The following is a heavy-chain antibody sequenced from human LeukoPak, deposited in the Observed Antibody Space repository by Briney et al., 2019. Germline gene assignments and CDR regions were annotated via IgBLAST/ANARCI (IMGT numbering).Heavy chain of an antibody. D-gene: IGHD4-17*01. V-gene: IGHV1-24*01. Sequence: GASVKVSCKVSGYTLSDLAMHCVRQAPGKGLEWMGGLHPEDGEAIYAQPLQGRVTMTEDTSTDTAYMELSSLRSDDTAVYYCATRNFGDYGAFDIWGQGTLVTVSS. CDR1: GYTLSDLA. J-gene: IGHJ3*02. CDR3: ATRNFGDYGAFDI. CDR2: LHPEDGEA.